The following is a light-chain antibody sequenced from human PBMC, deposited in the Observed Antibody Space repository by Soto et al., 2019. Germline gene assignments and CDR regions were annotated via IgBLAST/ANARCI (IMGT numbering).Light chain of an antibody. Sequence: QSVLTQPRSVSGSPGQSVTISCTGTSSDVGGYDYVSWYQQHPGKAPKLMIYDVIKRPSGVPDRFSGSKSGNSASLTISGLQAEDEAGYYCQSYDSGLSDYLFGSGTKVTVL. CDR3: QSYDSGLSDYL. CDR1: SSDVGGYDY. CDR2: DVI. J-gene: IGLJ1*01. V-gene: IGLV2-11*01.